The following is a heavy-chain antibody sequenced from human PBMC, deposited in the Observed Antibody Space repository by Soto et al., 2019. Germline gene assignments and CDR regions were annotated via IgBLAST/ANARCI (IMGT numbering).Heavy chain of an antibody. CDR3: ARGMTPPGAPAWYYFDS. CDR1: GASIAGSSY. CDR2: FSLSGTT. D-gene: IGHD2-8*02. Sequence: LSLTCSVSGASIAGSSYWSWIRQPAGKGLEWIGRFSLSGTTNYSPSLRSRVTMSADVSKNQFSLRLTSVTAADTALYYCARGMTPPGAPAWYYFDSWGQGTLVTVSS. V-gene: IGHV4-4*07. J-gene: IGHJ4*02.